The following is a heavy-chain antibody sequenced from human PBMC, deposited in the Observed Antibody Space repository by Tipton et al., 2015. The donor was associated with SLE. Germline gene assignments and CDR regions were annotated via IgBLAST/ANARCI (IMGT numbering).Heavy chain of an antibody. J-gene: IGHJ3*02. CDR2: IRYDGSST. V-gene: IGHV3-30*02. Sequence: SLRLSCAASGLTFSSFGMHWVRQAPGKGLEWVAYIRYDGSSTHYIDSVKGRFTISRDNSKNTLYLQMSSLRAEDTALYYCAKDRPVVDGGDTFDIWGQGTMVTVSS. CDR1: GLTFSSFG. CDR3: AKDRPVVDGGDTFDI. D-gene: IGHD6-6*01.